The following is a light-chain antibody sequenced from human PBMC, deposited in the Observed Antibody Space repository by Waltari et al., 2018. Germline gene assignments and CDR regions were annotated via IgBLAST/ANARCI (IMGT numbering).Light chain of an antibody. Sequence: DIQMTQSPSSLSASVGDRVTITCRASQSISSYLNWYQQKPGTAPKLLIYAASSLQSGVPSRFSGSGSGTDFTLTISSLQPEDFATYYCQQSYSTPLFTFGPGTKVDIK. CDR3: QQSYSTPLFT. CDR1: QSISSY. CDR2: AAS. J-gene: IGKJ3*01. V-gene: IGKV1-39*01.